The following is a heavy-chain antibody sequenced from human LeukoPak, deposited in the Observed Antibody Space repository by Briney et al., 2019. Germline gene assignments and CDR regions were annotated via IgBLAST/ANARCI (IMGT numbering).Heavy chain of an antibody. Sequence: ASVKVSCKVSGYTLTGLSMHWVRQAPGKGLEWMGGFDPEDGETIYAQKFQGRVTMTEDTSTDTAYMELSSLRSEDTAVYYCATHGAGYYDSSGYAFWGQGTLVTVSS. CDR1: GYTLTGLS. CDR3: ATHGAGYYDSSGYAF. CDR2: FDPEDGET. D-gene: IGHD3-22*01. V-gene: IGHV1-24*01. J-gene: IGHJ4*02.